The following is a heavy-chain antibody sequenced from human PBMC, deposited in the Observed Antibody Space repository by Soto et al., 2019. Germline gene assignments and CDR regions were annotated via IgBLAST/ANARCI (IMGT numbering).Heavy chain of an antibody. Sequence: EVQLVESGGGLVQPGGSLRLSCAASGFTVSSNYMSWVRQAPGKGLEWVSVIYSGGSTYYADSVKGRFTISRDNSKNTLYLQMNSLRAEETAVYYGARRRGGYGMDVWGQGTTVTVSS. CDR1: GFTVSSNY. V-gene: IGHV3-66*01. CDR3: ARRRGGYGMDV. CDR2: IYSGGST. D-gene: IGHD3-16*01. J-gene: IGHJ6*02.